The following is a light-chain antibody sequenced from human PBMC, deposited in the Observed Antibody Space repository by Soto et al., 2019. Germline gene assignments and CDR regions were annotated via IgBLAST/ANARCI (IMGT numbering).Light chain of an antibody. CDR1: QSVYSRY. CDR3: QQYGNSPRS. CDR2: GAS. Sequence: EIVLTQSPGTLSLSPGERATLSCRASQSVYSRYLAWYQQKPGQAPRLLIYGASSRLTGIPERFSGSGSGTDFTLTISRLEPEDVAEYYCQQYGNSPRSFGGGTKVEIK. V-gene: IGKV3-20*01. J-gene: IGKJ4*01.